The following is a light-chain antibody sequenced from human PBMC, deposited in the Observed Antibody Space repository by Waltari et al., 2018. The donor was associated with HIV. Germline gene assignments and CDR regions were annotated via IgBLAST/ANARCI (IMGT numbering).Light chain of an antibody. CDR2: EDS. CDR3: QSYDGTTVV. J-gene: IGLJ2*01. CDR1: SGGIGSTS. V-gene: IGLV6-57*01. Sequence: NFILTQSHSVSESPGKTVTISCTRSSGGIGSTSIHGYQQRPGRSPDTVIYEDSQRPSGVPNRFSGSVDSSSNSASLTISGLKTEDEADYFCQSYDGTTVVFGGGTRLTVL.